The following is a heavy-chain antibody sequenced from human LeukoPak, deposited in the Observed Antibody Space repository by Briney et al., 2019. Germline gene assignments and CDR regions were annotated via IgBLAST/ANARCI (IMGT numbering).Heavy chain of an antibody. Sequence: GGSLRLSCAASGFTFSSYAMHWVRQAPGKGLEWVAVISYDGSNKYYADSVKGRFTISRDNSKNTLYLQMNSLRAEDTAVYYCAREGMYGAPTGYWGQGTLVTVSS. CDR3: AREGMYGAPTGY. CDR1: GFTFSSYA. D-gene: IGHD4-17*01. J-gene: IGHJ4*02. V-gene: IGHV3-30-3*01. CDR2: ISYDGSNK.